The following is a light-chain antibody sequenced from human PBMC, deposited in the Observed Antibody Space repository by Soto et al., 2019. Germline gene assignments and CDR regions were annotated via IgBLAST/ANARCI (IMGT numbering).Light chain of an antibody. V-gene: IGLV2-23*02. CDR1: SSDVGSYNL. CDR3: CPYTGSSTSLYV. J-gene: IGLJ1*01. Sequence: QSALTQPASVSGSPGQSITISCTGTSSDVGSYNLVSWYQQHPGKAPKLMIYEVSKRPSGVSNRFSGSKSGNTASLTISGLQPEDEAHYHCCPYTGSSTSLYVYGTGTKVTVL. CDR2: EVS.